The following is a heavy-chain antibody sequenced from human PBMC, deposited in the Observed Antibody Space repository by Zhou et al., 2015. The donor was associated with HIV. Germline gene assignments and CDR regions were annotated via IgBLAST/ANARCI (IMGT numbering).Heavy chain of an antibody. J-gene: IGHJ4*02. CDR1: GGTFSSYT. CDR3: ARGSGNRRPEDY. D-gene: IGHD1-14*01. CDR2: IIPILGIA. V-gene: IGHV1-69*02. Sequence: QVQLVQSGAEVKKPGSSVKVSCKASGGTFSSYTISWVRQAPGQGLEWMGRIIPILGIANYAQKFQGRVTITADKSTSTAYMELSSLRSEDTAVYYCARGSGNRRPEDYWGQGTLVTVSS.